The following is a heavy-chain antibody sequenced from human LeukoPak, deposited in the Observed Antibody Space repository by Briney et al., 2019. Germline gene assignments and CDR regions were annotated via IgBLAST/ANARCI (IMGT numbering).Heavy chain of an antibody. V-gene: IGHV3-21*06. CDR2: ISSSGSYI. CDR1: GFTFSSYN. Sequence: PGGSLRLSCAASGFTFSSYNIHWVRQAPGKGLEWVSYISSSGSYIRYIDSVKGRFTISRDNAKNLLYLQMNSLRVADTAVYYCARDPDGSSFYDCWGQGALVTVSS. D-gene: IGHD6-6*01. CDR3: ARDPDGSSFYDC. J-gene: IGHJ4*02.